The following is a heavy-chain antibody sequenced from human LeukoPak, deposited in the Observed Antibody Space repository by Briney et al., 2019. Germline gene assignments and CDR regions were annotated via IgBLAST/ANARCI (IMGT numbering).Heavy chain of an antibody. V-gene: IGHV3-11*01. CDR2: ISSSGSTI. CDR1: GFTFSDYY. Sequence: PGGSLRLSCAASGFTFSDYYMSWIRQAPGKGLEWVSYISSSGSTIYYADSVKGRFTISRDNAKNSLYPQMNSLRAEDTAVYYCARDPQYYYYGMDVWGQGNTVTVSS. CDR3: ARDPQYYYYGMDV. J-gene: IGHJ6*02.